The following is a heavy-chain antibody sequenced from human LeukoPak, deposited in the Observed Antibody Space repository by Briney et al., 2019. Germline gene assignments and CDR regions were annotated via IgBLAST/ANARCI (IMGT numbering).Heavy chain of an antibody. D-gene: IGHD2-2*01. Sequence: SETLSLTCAVYGGSFSGYYWSWIRQPPGKGLEWIGEINHSGSTNYNPSLKSRVTISVDTSKNQFSLKLSSVTAADTAVYYCATNAVVPAAIAHYYYGMDVWGQGTTVTVSS. CDR1: GGSFSGYY. J-gene: IGHJ6*02. CDR3: ATNAVVPAAIAHYYYGMDV. CDR2: INHSGST. V-gene: IGHV4-34*01.